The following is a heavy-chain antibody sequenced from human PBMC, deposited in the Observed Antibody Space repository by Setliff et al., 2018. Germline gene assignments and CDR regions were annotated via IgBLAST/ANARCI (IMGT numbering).Heavy chain of an antibody. D-gene: IGHD6-19*01. Sequence: PGGSLRLSCEASGFTFSSYAMGWVRQAPGKGLEWVSVIYSGGSRTYSADSVKGRFTIFRDNSRNTLHLQMNSLRAEDTAVYYCAKDQRESTGWFKLFDYWGQGVLVTVSS. CDR1: GFTFSSYA. CDR2: IYSGGSRT. V-gene: IGHV3-23*03. CDR3: AKDQRESTGWFKLFDY. J-gene: IGHJ4*02.